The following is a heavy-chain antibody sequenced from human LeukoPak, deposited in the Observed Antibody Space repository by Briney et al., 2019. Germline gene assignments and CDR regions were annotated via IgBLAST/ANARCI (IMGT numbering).Heavy chain of an antibody. CDR3: AKDEGYSYGLNYYYYYYGMDV. D-gene: IGHD5-18*01. Sequence: PGRSLRLSCAASGFTFSSYGMHWVRQAPGKGLEWVAGISYDGSNKYYADSVKGRFTISRDNSKNTLYLQMNSLRAEDTAVYYCAKDEGYSYGLNYYYYYYGMDVWGQGTTVTVSS. V-gene: IGHV3-30*18. CDR2: ISYDGSNK. J-gene: IGHJ6*02. CDR1: GFTFSSYG.